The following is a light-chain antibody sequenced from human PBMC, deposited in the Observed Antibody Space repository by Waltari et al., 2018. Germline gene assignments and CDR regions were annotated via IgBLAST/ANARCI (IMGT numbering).Light chain of an antibody. V-gene: IGKV3-11*01. CDR2: DAS. CDR3: QQRSNWPPT. Sequence: EIVLTQSPATLSLSPGERATLSCRASQSVGSYLAWYQQKPGQAPRLLIYDASNRATGSPARFSGSGSGTGFTLTISSLEPEDFAVYYCQQRSNWPPTFGQGTRLEIK. J-gene: IGKJ5*01. CDR1: QSVGSY.